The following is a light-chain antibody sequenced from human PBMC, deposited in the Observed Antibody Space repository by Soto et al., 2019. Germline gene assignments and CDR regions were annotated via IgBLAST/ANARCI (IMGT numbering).Light chain of an antibody. J-gene: IGKJ5*01. CDR2: GAS. V-gene: IGKV3D-15*01. Sequence: EIVMTQSPATLSVSPGERATLSCRASQSVSSNLAWYQQQPGQAPRLLIYGASTTATGIPARFSGSGSGKEFTLTISSLEPEDFAVYCCQQRSDWPSFGQGTRLEIK. CDR3: QQRSDWPS. CDR1: QSVSSN.